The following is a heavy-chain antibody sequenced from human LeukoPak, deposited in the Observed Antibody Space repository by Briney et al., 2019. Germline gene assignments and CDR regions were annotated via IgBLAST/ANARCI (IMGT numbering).Heavy chain of an antibody. V-gene: IGHV4-30-4*01. CDR3: ARDFPVRGGFDP. J-gene: IGHJ5*02. CDR2: IYYSGST. Sequence: PSQTLSLTCTVSGGSISSGDYYWSWIRQPPGKGLEWIGYIYYSGSTYYNPSLKSRVTISVDTSKNQFSLKLSSVTAADTAVYYCARDFPVRGGFDPWGQGTLVTVSS. CDR1: GGSISSGDYY. D-gene: IGHD3-10*01.